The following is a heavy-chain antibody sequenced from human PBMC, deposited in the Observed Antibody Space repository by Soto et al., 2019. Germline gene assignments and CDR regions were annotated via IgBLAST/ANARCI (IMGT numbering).Heavy chain of an antibody. Sequence: EEQLVESGGGLVKPGGSLRLSCAASGFTFSNAWMHWVRQAPGKGLEWVGRIKSKSDGGTTDYAAPVKDRFTISRDDSKNTLYLQMNSLQTEDTAVYYCTHAPGRRGYYGLDVWGQGTTVTVSS. J-gene: IGHJ6*02. CDR1: GFTFSNAW. D-gene: IGHD3-10*01. CDR3: THAPGRRGYYGLDV. CDR2: IKSKSDGGTT. V-gene: IGHV3-15*07.